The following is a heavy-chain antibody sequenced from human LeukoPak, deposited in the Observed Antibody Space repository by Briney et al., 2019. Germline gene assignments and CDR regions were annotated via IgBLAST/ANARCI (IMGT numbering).Heavy chain of an antibody. J-gene: IGHJ6*02. CDR2: IYHSGST. CDR1: GGSISSSNW. V-gene: IGHV4-4*02. CDR3: ARDRAPPAYYYGMDV. Sequence: SGTLSLTCAVSGGSISSSNWWSWVRQPPGRGLEWIGEIYHSGSTNYNPSLKSRVTISVDKSKNEFSLKLSSVTAADTAVYYCARDRAPPAYYYGMDVWGQGTTVIVPS.